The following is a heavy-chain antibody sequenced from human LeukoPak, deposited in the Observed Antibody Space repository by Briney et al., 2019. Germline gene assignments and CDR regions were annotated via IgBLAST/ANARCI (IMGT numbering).Heavy chain of an antibody. Sequence: GGSLRLSCAASGVTFSDYYMSWIRQAPGRGLEWVSYISSSSSYTNYADSVKGRFTISRDNAKNSLYLQMNSLRAEDTAVYYCASKPYDILTGYLAFDIWGQGTMVTVSS. CDR2: ISSSSSYT. CDR3: ASKPYDILTGYLAFDI. J-gene: IGHJ3*02. V-gene: IGHV3-11*03. CDR1: GVTFSDYY. D-gene: IGHD3-9*01.